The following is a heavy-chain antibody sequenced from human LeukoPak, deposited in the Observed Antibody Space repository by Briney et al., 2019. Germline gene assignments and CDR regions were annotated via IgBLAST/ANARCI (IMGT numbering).Heavy chain of an antibody. J-gene: IGHJ4*02. D-gene: IGHD2-2*01. CDR3: ARSGTSGNYFDY. V-gene: IGHV3-33*01. CDR1: GFTFSSYG. CDR2: IWYDGSNK. Sequence: HPGRSLRLSCAASGFTFSSYGMHWVRQAPGKGLEWVAVIWYDGSNKHYADSVKGRFTISRDNSKNTLYLQMNSLRAEDTAVYYCARSGTSGNYFDYWGQGTLVTVSS.